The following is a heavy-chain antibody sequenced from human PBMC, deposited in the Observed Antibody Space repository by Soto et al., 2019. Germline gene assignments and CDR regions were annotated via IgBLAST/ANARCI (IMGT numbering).Heavy chain of an antibody. V-gene: IGHV4-39*01. CDR3: ARLGSSGWYQGSYFDY. Sequence: QLQLQESGPGLVKASETLSLTCTVSGGSITRNNHFWGWIRQSPGKGLEWIGSIQYGGTTNYNPSLKSRVIMSAETSKNQFSLMMNSVTAADTAVYYCARLGSSGWYQGSYFDYWGQGTLVTVSS. J-gene: IGHJ4*02. D-gene: IGHD6-19*01. CDR2: IQYGGTT. CDR1: GGSITRNNHF.